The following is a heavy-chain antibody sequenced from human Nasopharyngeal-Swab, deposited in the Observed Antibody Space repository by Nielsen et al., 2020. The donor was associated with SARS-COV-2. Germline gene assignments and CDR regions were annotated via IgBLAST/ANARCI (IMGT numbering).Heavy chain of an antibody. V-gene: IGHV5-10-1*01. CDR2: MDPSDSYT. CDR3: ARQYCGGDCDFDY. Sequence: GESLKISGKGSGYSFTSYWISWVGQMPGKGLDWMGRMDPSDSYTNYSPSFQGHVTISADKSISTAYLQWSSLKASDTAMYYCARQYCGGDCDFDYWGQGTLVTVSS. CDR1: GYSFTSYW. J-gene: IGHJ4*02. D-gene: IGHD2-21*01.